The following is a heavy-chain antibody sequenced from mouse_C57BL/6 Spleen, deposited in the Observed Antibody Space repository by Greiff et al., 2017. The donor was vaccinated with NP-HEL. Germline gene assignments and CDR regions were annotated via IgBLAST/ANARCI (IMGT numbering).Heavy chain of an antibody. Sequence: VQLQQSGAELVKPGASVKLSCKASGYTFTSYWMHWVKQRPGQGLEWIGMIHPNSGSTNYNEKFKSKATLTVDKSSSTAYMQLSSLTSEDSAVYYCARETHYGSSRGYYAMDYWGQGTSVTVSS. V-gene: IGHV1-64*01. CDR1: GYTFTSYW. CDR2: IHPNSGST. D-gene: IGHD1-1*01. J-gene: IGHJ4*01. CDR3: ARETHYGSSRGYYAMDY.